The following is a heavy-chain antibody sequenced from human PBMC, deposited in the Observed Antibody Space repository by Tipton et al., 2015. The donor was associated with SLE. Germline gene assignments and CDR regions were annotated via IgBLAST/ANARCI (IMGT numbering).Heavy chain of an antibody. CDR3: ARLHGYSYGLNWFDP. CDR2: IYYTGTTT. D-gene: IGHD5-18*01. J-gene: IGHJ5*02. Sequence: TLSLTCTVSGGSVSSSSNYWAWIRQPPGKGLEWIGSIYYTGTTTYYNSFLKSRVTMPVDTSKNQFSLRLTSVIAADTAAYYCARLHGYSYGLNWFDPWGQGTLISVSS. CDR1: GGSVSSSSNY. V-gene: IGHV4-39*07.